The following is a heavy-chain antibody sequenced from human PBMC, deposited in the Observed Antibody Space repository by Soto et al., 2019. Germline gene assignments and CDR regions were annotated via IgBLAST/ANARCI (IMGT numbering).Heavy chain of an antibody. D-gene: IGHD2-2*01. V-gene: IGHV3-23*01. CDR3: AKDPSSTSYYYYYYYMDV. Sequence: GGSLRLSCAASGFTFSSYAMSWVRQAPGKGLEWVSAISGSGGSTYYADSVKGRFTISRDNSKNTLYLQMNSLRAEDTAVYYCAKDPSSTSYYYYYYYMDVWGKGTTVTVSS. CDR2: ISGSGGST. CDR1: GFTFSSYA. J-gene: IGHJ6*03.